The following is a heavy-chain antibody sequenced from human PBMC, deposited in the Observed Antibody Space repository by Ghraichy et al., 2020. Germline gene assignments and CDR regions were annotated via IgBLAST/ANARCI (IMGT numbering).Heavy chain of an antibody. J-gene: IGHJ5*02. CDR1: GDTISSNSAA. CDR2: IYYRSKWYN. D-gene: IGHD3-22*01. Sequence: SQTLSLTCAISGDTISSNSAAWNWIRQSPSRGLEWLGRIYYRSKWYNDYARSLKSRLTITPDTSKNQFSLQLNSLTPEDTAVYYCARDQGLEVLTMIEVQGSRRKGTRFLGRFDPWGQGTLVIVSS. V-gene: IGHV6-1*01. CDR3: ARDQGLEVLTMIEVQGSRRKGTRFLGRFDP.